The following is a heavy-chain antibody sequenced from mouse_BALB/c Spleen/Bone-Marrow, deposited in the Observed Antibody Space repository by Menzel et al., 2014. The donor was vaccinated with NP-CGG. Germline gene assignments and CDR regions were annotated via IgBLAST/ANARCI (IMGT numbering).Heavy chain of an antibody. D-gene: IGHD1-1*01. CDR2: INSDGGST. J-gene: IGHJ3*01. Sequence: VQLKESGGGLVQPGESLKLSCESNEYEFPSHDMSWVRKTPEKRLELVAAINSDGGSTYYPDTMERRFIISRDNSKKTLYLQMSSLRSEDTAFYYCAGHGDYYGSSLFAYWGQGTLATVSA. V-gene: IGHV5-2*01. CDR1: EYEFPSHD. CDR3: AGHGDYYGSSLFAY.